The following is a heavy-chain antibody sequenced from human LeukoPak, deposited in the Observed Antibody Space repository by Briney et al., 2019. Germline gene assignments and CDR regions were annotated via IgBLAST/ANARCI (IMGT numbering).Heavy chain of an antibody. V-gene: IGHV4-61*08. CDR1: GGSVSSGGYY. Sequence: SETLSLTCSVSGGSVSSGGYYWSWIRQPPGKGLEYIGYVYYSGSTNYNPSLKSRVTISVDTSKNQFSLKLSSVTAADTAVYYCARGKYYYGSGSYYNGNNWFDPWGQGTLVTVSS. J-gene: IGHJ5*02. CDR2: VYYSGST. D-gene: IGHD3-10*01. CDR3: ARGKYYYGSGSYYNGNNWFDP.